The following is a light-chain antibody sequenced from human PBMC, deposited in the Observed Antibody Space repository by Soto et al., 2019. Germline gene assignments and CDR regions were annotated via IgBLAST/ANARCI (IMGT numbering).Light chain of an antibody. CDR2: KAS. V-gene: IGKV1-5*03. CDR3: QQYNSYST. J-gene: IGKJ1*01. Sequence: DIQMPQSPSTLSASVGDIVSITCRASQSISSWLAWYQQKPGKAPKLLIYKASSLESGVPSRFSGSGSGTEFTLTISSLQPDDFATYYCQQYNSYSTFGQGTKVDIK. CDR1: QSISSW.